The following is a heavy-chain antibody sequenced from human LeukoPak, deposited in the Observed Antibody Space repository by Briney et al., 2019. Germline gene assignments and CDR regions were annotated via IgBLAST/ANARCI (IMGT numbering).Heavy chain of an antibody. V-gene: IGHV3-30-3*01. CDR1: GFTFSSYA. D-gene: IGHD3-22*01. CDR2: ISYDGSNK. J-gene: IGHJ4*02. Sequence: PGGSLRLSCAASGFTFSSYAMHWVRQAPGKGLEWVAVISYDGSNKYYADSVKGRFTISRDNSKNTLYLQMNSLRAEDTAVYYCARAALYYYDSSGANHIDYWGQGTPVTVSS. CDR3: ARAALYYYDSSGANHIDY.